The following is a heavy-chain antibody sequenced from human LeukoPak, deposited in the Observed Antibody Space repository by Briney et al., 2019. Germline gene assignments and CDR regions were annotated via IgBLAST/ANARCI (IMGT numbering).Heavy chain of an antibody. J-gene: IGHJ4*02. CDR3: ARGGNRFGGFYFDY. CDR1: ADSLSRGGHY. CDR2: IHHSGRS. Sequence: SQTLSLTCTVSADSLSRGGHYWAWIRQFPGKGLESIGFIHHSGRSRHNPSLKDRVAISVDMSRKQFALKLSSVTAADTAMYYCARGGNRFGGFYFDYWGQGIQVIVSS. D-gene: IGHD3-10*01. V-gene: IGHV4-31*03.